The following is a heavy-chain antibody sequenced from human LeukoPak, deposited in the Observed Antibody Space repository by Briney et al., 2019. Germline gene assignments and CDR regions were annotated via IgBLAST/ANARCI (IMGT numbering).Heavy chain of an antibody. J-gene: IGHJ4*02. Sequence: PGGSLRLSCAASGFTFSSYAMSWVRQAPGKGLEWVSAISGSGGSTYYADSVKGRFTISRDNSKNTLYLQMNSLRAEDTAVYYCAKDPIAVATLPGVDLDYWGQGTLVTVSS. D-gene: IGHD6-19*01. CDR1: GFTFSSYA. CDR3: AKDPIAVATLPGVDLDY. CDR2: ISGSGGST. V-gene: IGHV3-23*01.